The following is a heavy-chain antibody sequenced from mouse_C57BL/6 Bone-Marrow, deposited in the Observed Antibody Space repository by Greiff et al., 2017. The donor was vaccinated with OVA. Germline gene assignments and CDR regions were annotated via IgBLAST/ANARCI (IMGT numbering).Heavy chain of an antibody. J-gene: IGHJ2*01. Sequence: QLVESGPGLVKPSQSLSLTCSVTGYSITSGYYWNWIRQFPGNKLEWMGYISYDGSNNYNPSLKNRISITRDTSKNQFFLKLNSVTTEDTATYYCARGDHWGQGTTLTVSS. CDR2: ISYDGSN. CDR1: GYSITSGYY. V-gene: IGHV3-6*01. CDR3: ARGDH.